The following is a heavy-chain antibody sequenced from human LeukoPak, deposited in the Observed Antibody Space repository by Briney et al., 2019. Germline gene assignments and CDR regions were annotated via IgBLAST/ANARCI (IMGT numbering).Heavy chain of an antibody. J-gene: IGHJ4*02. Sequence: PGGSLRLSCAASGFTFSSYAMSWVRQAPGKGLEWVSAISGSGGSTYYADSVKGRFTISRDNSKDTLYLQMNSLRAEDTAVYYCARDKRNSYGYDNWGQGTLVTVSS. CDR1: GFTFSSYA. CDR2: ISGSGGST. CDR3: ARDKRNSYGYDN. D-gene: IGHD5-18*01. V-gene: IGHV3-23*01.